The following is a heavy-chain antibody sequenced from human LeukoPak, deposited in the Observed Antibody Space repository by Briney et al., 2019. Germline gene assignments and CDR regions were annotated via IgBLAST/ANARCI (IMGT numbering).Heavy chain of an antibody. CDR3: ARIERSRDYYGSERTGPANY. Sequence: PGGSLRLSCAASGLTFSSYEMNWVRQAPGKGLEWVSYISSSGSTIYYADSVKGRFTISRDNAKNSLYLQMNSLRAEDTAVYYCARIERSRDYYGSERTGPANYWGQGTLVTVSS. D-gene: IGHD3-10*01. V-gene: IGHV3-48*03. CDR2: ISSSGSTI. CDR1: GLTFSSYE. J-gene: IGHJ4*02.